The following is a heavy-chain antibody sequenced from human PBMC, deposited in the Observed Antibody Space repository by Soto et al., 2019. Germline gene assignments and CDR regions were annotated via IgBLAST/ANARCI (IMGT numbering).Heavy chain of an antibody. CDR3: ARQSPDCHLAYGLDV. V-gene: IGHV3-21*01. J-gene: IGHJ6*02. Sequence: KAGGSLRLSCVGSGFTFSTYSINWVRQAPGKGLEWVSSISSRSDIYYADSVKGRFTISRDNAKNSVSLQMNSLRAEDTAVYYCARQSPDCHLAYGLDVWGQGTTVTVSS. CDR1: GFTFSTYS. CDR2: ISSRSDI. D-gene: IGHD2-21*02.